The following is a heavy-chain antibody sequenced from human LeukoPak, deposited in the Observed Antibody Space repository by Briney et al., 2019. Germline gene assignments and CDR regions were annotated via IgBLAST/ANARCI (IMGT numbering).Heavy chain of an antibody. CDR2: ISYDGSNK. CDR1: GFTFSSYG. J-gene: IGHJ4*02. Sequence: PGRSLRLSCAASGFTFSSYGMHWVRQAPGKGLEWVAVISYDGSNKYYADSVKGRFTISRDNSKNTLYLQMNSLRAEDTAVYYCAKDNDYGGSLDYWGQGTLVTVSS. V-gene: IGHV3-30*18. D-gene: IGHD4-23*01. CDR3: AKDNDYGGSLDY.